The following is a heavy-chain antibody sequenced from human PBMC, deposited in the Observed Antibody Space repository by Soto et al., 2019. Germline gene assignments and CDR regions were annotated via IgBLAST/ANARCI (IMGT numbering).Heavy chain of an antibody. CDR2: ISSSSSYI. J-gene: IGHJ4*02. CDR1: GFTFSSYS. V-gene: IGHV3-21*01. CDR3: ARARPGYSYGYPSVF. Sequence: GGSLRLSCAASGFTFSSYSMNWVRQAPGKGLEWVSSISSSSSYIYYADSVKGRFTISRDNAKNSLYLQMNSLRAEDTAVYYCARARPGYSYGYPSVFWGQGTLVTVSS. D-gene: IGHD5-18*01.